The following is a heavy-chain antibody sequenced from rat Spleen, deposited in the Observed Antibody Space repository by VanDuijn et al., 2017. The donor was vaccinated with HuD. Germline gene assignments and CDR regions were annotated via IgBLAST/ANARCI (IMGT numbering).Heavy chain of an antibody. CDR1: RFTFSNYD. D-gene: IGHD1-2*01. J-gene: IGHJ4*01. CDR2: ISPSGGST. CDR3: TRLGYYYSSYMNVMDA. V-gene: IGHV5-25*01. Sequence: EVQLVESGGGLVQPGRSMKLSCAASRFTFSNYDMAWVRQAPTRGLEWVASISPSGGSTYYRDSVKGRFTASRDNAKSTLYLQMDSLRSEDTATYYCTRLGYYYSSYMNVMDAWGQGASVTVSS.